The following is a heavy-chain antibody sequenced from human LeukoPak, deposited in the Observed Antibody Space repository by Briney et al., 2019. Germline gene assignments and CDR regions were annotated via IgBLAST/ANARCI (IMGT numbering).Heavy chain of an antibody. D-gene: IGHD3-22*01. V-gene: IGHV4-4*07. Sequence: SETLSLTCAVYGGSFSGYYWSWIRQPAGKGLEWIGRICTSGSTNYNPSLKSRVTMSVDTSKNQFSLKLSSVTAADTAVYYCARDTYYYDSSGYWADYWGQGTLVTVSS. CDR3: ARDTYYYDSSGYWADY. J-gene: IGHJ4*02. CDR2: ICTSGST. CDR1: GGSFSGYY.